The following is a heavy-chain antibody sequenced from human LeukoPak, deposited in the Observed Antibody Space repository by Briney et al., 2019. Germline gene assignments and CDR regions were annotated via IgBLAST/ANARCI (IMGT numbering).Heavy chain of an antibody. D-gene: IGHD1-7*01. CDR2: ISSSSSYI. CDR3: ASFGITGTLDAFDI. Sequence: GGSLRLSCAASGFTFSSYSMSWVRQAPGKGLEWVSSISSSSSYIYYADSVKGRFTISRDNAKNSLYLQMNSLRAEDTAVYYCASFGITGTLDAFDIWGQGTMVTVSS. CDR1: GFTFSSYS. V-gene: IGHV3-21*01. J-gene: IGHJ3*02.